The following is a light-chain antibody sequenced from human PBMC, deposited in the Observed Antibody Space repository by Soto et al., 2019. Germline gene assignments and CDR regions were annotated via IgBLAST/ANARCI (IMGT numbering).Light chain of an antibody. J-gene: IGKJ4*01. Sequence: EIVMTQSPATLSVSPGERATLSCRASQSVSSNLAWYQQKPGQAPRLLVYGASTRATGIPARFSGSGSGTQFTLTITSLQSEDFATYYCQQSYSTPPLTFGGGTKVEIK. CDR3: QQSYSTPPLT. CDR2: GAS. V-gene: IGKV3-15*01. CDR1: QSVSSN.